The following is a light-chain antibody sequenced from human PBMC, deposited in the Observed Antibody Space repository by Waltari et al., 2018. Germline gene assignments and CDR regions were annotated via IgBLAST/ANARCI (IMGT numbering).Light chain of an antibody. Sequence: DVQMTQSLFSLSASVGDRVTITCRARQGISTSLAWYQQIPVTAPMLLLYTASRVKSEVPSRFSGSGSGTDYTLTFSSLQPEDFATYFCLQYYDAPLPFGQGTKVEMK. J-gene: IGKJ1*01. CDR3: LQYYDAPLP. V-gene: IGKV1-NL1*01. CDR1: QGISTS. CDR2: TAS.